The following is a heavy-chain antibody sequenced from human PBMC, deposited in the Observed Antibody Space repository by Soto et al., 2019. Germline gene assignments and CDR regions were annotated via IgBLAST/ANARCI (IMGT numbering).Heavy chain of an antibody. D-gene: IGHD6-19*01. Sequence: GGSLRLSCVASGFTLSSFSMSWVRQTPGKGLEWVSSITTGNDYISYADSVKGRFTISRDNAKNSLFLQMNSLRAEDTALYFCARDSYSSLFDSWGQGTLVPVSS. CDR3: ARDSYSSLFDS. CDR1: GFTLSSFS. J-gene: IGHJ5*01. V-gene: IGHV3-21*01. CDR2: ITTGNDYI.